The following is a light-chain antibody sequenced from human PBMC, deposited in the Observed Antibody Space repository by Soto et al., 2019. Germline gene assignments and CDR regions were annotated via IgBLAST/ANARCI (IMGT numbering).Light chain of an antibody. CDR2: GAS. CDR1: QSVSSTH. J-gene: IGKJ1*01. V-gene: IGKV3-20*01. CDR3: QQFDGSLWT. Sequence: EMVLAQSPGTLSLSPGERATLSCRASQSVSSTHLAWYQQKPGQAPRLLIYGASTRATGIPDRFSGSGSGTDFTLTISRLEPEDFAVYCCQQFDGSLWTFGPGTKVDI.